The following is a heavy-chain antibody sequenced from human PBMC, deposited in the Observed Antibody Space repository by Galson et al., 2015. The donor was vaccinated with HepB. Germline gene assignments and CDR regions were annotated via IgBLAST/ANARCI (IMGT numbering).Heavy chain of an antibody. CDR2: ISSGGTHI. CDR3: TRDYYGDYYFDY. D-gene: IGHD4-17*01. J-gene: IGHJ4*02. V-gene: IGHV3-21*01. CDR1: GFTFTTYS. Sequence: LRLSCAASGFTFTTYSVNWVRQAPGKGLEWVSSISSGGTHIYYADSVKGRFTISRDNAKNSLYLQMNSLRVEDTAVYYCTRDYYGDYYFDYWGQGTLVTVSS.